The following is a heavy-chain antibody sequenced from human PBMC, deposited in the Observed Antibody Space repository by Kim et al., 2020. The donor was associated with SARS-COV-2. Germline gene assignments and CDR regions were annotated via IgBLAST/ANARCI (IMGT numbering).Heavy chain of an antibody. J-gene: IGHJ4*02. CDR3: ARVGGAATEYYFDY. CDR1: GFTFSSYE. D-gene: IGHD2-15*01. CDR2: ISSSGSTI. Sequence: GGSLRLSCAASGFTFSSYEMNWVRQAPGKGLEWVSYISSSGSTIYYADSVKGRFTISRDNAKNSLYLQMNSLRAEDTAVYYCARVGGAATEYYFDYWGQGTLVTVSS. V-gene: IGHV3-48*03.